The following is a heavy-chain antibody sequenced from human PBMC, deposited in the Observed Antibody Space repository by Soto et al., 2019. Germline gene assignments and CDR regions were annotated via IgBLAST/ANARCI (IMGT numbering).Heavy chain of an antibody. J-gene: IGHJ4*02. D-gene: IGHD2-21*02. Sequence: EVQLLESGGGLVQPGGSLRLSCAASGFTFSSYVMSWVRQAPGKGLEWVSGISVSGDSTYYAGSVKGRFTISRDNSKSTLYLQMNSLRAEDTAVYYCAKIFRYGDPEYWGQGALVTVSS. CDR1: GFTFSSYV. V-gene: IGHV3-23*01. CDR3: AKIFRYGDPEY. CDR2: ISVSGDST.